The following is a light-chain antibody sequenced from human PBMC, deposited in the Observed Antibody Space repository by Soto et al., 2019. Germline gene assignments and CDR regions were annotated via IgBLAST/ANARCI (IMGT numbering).Light chain of an antibody. CDR3: QHTFITIG. CDR2: RAS. V-gene: IGKV1-39*01. J-gene: IGKJ4*01. CDR1: QNISIY. Sequence: DIQMTQYPPSLSASVGDKVTISCRASQNISIYLNWFQQKAGRAPDLLIYRASSLHSGVPSRFSGSGSATDFTLTIYGLQPEDFATYYCQHTFITIGFGGGTKVEI.